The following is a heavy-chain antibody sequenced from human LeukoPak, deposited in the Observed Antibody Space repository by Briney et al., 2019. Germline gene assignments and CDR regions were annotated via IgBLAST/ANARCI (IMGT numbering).Heavy chain of an antibody. CDR2: TRFDGSIK. Sequence: PGGSLRLSCAVSGFIFSDYGFHWVRQATGKGLEWVAVTRFDGSIKQYADSVKGRFTISRDDSKNTLYLQMNFLKSEDTAVYYCARWGGTRQYYFDYWGQGTLVTVSS. V-gene: IGHV3-33*01. CDR1: GFIFSDYG. J-gene: IGHJ4*02. CDR3: ARWGGTRQYYFDY. D-gene: IGHD1-1*01.